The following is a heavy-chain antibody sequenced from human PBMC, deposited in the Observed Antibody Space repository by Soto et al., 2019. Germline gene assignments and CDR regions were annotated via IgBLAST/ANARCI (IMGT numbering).Heavy chain of an antibody. D-gene: IGHD3-10*01. J-gene: IGHJ1*01. V-gene: IGHV3-7*03. CDR3: TSATSYRGATGCFIKG. Sequence: PGGSLRLSCAASGFIYTNYWMSWVRQAPGKGLEWVANVKQDGSVKRYVDSVKGRFTISRDNAKNSVYLQMNSLRVDDTAVYYCTSATSYRGATGCFIKGWGQGKLVTVSS. CDR2: VKQDGSVK. CDR1: GFIYTNYW.